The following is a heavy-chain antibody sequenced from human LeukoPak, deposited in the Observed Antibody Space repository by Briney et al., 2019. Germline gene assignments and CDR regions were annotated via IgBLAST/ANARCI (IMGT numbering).Heavy chain of an antibody. D-gene: IGHD6-6*01. Sequence: GALRLSCAASGFTFSNAWVNWVRPAPGKGLGWVGRIKSKTDGGTTDCAAPVKGIFTISRDDSKNTLYLQMNSLKTEDTAVYYCTTTGDYSSSSGDYWGQGTLVTVSS. CDR1: GFTFSNAW. J-gene: IGHJ4*02. CDR3: TTTGDYSSSSGDY. V-gene: IGHV3-15*07. CDR2: IKSKTDGGTT.